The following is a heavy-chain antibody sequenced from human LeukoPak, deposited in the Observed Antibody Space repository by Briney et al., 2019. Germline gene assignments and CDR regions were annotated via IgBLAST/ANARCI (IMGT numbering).Heavy chain of an antibody. CDR3: AGSYDDYVPLFDY. V-gene: IGHV4-59*01. CDR1: GGSISSYY. CDR2: IYYSGST. Sequence: SETLSLTCTVSGGSISSYYWSWIRQPPGTGLEWIGYIYYSGSTNYNPSLKSRVTISVDTSKNQFSLKLSSVTAADTAVYYCAGSYDDYVPLFDYWGQGTLVTVSS. J-gene: IGHJ4*02. D-gene: IGHD4-17*01.